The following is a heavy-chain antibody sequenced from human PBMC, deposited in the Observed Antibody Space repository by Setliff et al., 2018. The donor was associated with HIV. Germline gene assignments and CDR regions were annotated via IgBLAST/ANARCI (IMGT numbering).Heavy chain of an antibody. V-gene: IGHV3-21*04. CDR2: ISASSSYI. Sequence: PGGFLRLSCAASGFTFSTYNMNWVRQAPGKGLEWVSSISASSSYIYYADSVKGRFTISRDNARNSLYLQMNSLRAEDTAVYYCARGQASNDYGVSFWGQGTVVTVSS. CDR3: ARGQASNDYGVSF. J-gene: IGHJ3*01. CDR1: GFTFSTYN. D-gene: IGHD4-17*01.